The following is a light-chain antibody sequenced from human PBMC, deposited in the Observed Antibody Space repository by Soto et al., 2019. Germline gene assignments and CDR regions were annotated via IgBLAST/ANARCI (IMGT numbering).Light chain of an antibody. J-gene: IGLJ3*02. CDR3: CSFAGSSTA. CDR2: DDT. CDR1: RSDVGTYKP. Sequence: QSALTQPASVSGSPGQSITISCTGTRSDVGTYKPVSWYQQYPAKAPKVIIYDDTKRPSGVSSRFSGSKSGNTASLTISGLQAEDEADYYCCSFAGSSTAFGGGTKGTV. V-gene: IGLV2-23*01.